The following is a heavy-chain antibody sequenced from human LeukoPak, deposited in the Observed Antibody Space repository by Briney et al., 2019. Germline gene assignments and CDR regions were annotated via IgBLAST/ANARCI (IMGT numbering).Heavy chain of an antibody. V-gene: IGHV4-39*07. CDR3: ARGPAGISI. D-gene: IGHD3-3*01. CDR1: GDYITTTNYY. CDR2: VFYSGTT. J-gene: IGHJ4*02. Sequence: PSETLSLTCNVSGDYITTTNYYWAWIRQPPGKGLEWIASVFYSGTTNYNPSLKSRVTISVDTSKNQFSLKLSSVTAADTAVYYCARGPAGISIWGQGTLVTVSS.